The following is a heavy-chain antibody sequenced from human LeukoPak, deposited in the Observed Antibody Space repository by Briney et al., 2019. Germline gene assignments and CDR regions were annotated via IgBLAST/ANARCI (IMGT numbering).Heavy chain of an antibody. D-gene: IGHD3-22*01. CDR1: GGSFSGYY. Sequence: SKTLSLTCAVYGGSFSGYYWSWIRQPPGKGLEWIGEINHSGSTNYNPSLKSRVTISVDTSKNQFSLKLSSVTAADTAVYYCARHPRAGTSSGYPLDWGQGTLVTVSS. J-gene: IGHJ4*02. V-gene: IGHV4-34*01. CDR2: INHSGST. CDR3: ARHPRAGTSSGYPLD.